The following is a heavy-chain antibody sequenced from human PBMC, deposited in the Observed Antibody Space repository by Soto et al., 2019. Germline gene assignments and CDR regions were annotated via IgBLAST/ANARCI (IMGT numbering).Heavy chain of an antibody. CDR1: CDSITARGYY. V-gene: IGHV4-31*03. Sequence: SELLSVTCSVACDSITARGYYCSFIGQHPGKGLEWIGSFYSSGSIIYNPSLKSRVPISGDTSRNQFSMTLTSVTAADTACYYCARMYSSGSGWFHPWGQGTLVTVSS. D-gene: IGHD3-22*01. J-gene: IGHJ5*02. CDR3: ARMYSSGSGWFHP. CDR2: FYSSGSI.